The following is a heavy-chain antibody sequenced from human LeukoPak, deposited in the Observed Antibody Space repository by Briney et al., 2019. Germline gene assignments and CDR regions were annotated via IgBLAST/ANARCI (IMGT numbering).Heavy chain of an antibody. CDR1: GGSISSSSYY. Sequence: SETLSLTCTVSGGSISSSSYYWGWLRQPPGKGLEWIGSIYYSGSTYYNPSLKSRVTISVDTSKNQFSLKLSSVTAADTAVYYCARQGYSDFSSRPFDYWGQGTLVTVSS. J-gene: IGHJ4*02. CDR3: ARQGYSDFSSRPFDY. V-gene: IGHV4-39*01. CDR2: IYYSGST. D-gene: IGHD1-26*01.